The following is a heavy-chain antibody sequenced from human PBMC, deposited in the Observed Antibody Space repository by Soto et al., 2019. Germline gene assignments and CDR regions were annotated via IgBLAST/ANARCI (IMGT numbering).Heavy chain of an antibody. J-gene: IGHJ4*02. CDR2: IIGIFGTG. CDR3: ARQQGTAAANHL. V-gene: IGHV1-69*06. CDR1: GGTFGIYS. D-gene: IGHD6-13*01. Sequence: RASVKVSCKASGGTFGIYSISWVRQAPGQGLEWMGGIIGIFGTGNYAQKFQGRVTITADKSTSTAYMELSSLRSKDTAVYYCARQQGTAAANHLWGQATLVTVSS.